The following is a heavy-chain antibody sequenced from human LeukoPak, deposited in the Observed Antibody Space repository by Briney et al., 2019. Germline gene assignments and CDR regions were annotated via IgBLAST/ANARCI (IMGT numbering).Heavy chain of an antibody. J-gene: IGHJ4*02. CDR1: GGSISSYY. D-gene: IGHD5-18*01. CDR2: IYYSGNT. V-gene: IGHV4-59*01. Sequence: SETLSLTCTVSGGSISSYYWSWIRQPPGKGLEWIGHIYYSGNTNYNPSLKGRVTISIDTSKNQFSLRLSSVTAADTAVYYCARGAAGYSYGWGQGTLVTVSS. CDR3: ARGAAGYSYG.